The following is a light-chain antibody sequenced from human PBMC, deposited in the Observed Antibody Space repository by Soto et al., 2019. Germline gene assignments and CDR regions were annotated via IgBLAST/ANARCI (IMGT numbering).Light chain of an antibody. J-gene: IGKJ1*01. CDR3: QQYKSYST. Sequence: DIQMTQSPSTLSASVGDRVTITCRASQSISSWLAWYQQIPGKAPKLLIYKASTLESGVPSRFSGSGSGTEFTLTISSLQPEDFATYYCQQYKSYSTFGQGTKVEIK. CDR1: QSISSW. CDR2: KAS. V-gene: IGKV1-5*03.